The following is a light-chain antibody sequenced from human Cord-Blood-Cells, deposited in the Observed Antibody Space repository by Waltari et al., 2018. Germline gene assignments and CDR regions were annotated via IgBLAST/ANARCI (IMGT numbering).Light chain of an antibody. Sequence: QLTQPPASVAASVGDRGPITCRASQGISSYLAWYQQKPGKAPKLLIYAASTLQSGVPSRFSGSGSGTDFTLTISSLQPEDFATYYCQQHNSALYTFGPGTKLEIK. J-gene: IGKJ2*01. CDR3: QQHNSALYT. CDR1: QGISSY. CDR2: AAS. V-gene: IGKV1-9*01.